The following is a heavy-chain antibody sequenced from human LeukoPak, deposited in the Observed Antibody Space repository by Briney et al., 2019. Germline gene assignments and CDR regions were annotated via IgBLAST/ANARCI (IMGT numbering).Heavy chain of an antibody. CDR3: ARAGYSSSWYSQDPFDY. J-gene: IGHJ4*02. D-gene: IGHD6-13*01. V-gene: IGHV4-4*07. CDR1: GGSISSYY. CDR2: IYTSGST. Sequence: SETLTLTCTVSGGSISSYYWSWIRQPAGRGLEWIGRIYTSGSTNYNPSLKSRVTMSVDTSKNQFSLKLSSVTAADTAVYYCARAGYSSSWYSQDPFDYWGQGTLVTVSS.